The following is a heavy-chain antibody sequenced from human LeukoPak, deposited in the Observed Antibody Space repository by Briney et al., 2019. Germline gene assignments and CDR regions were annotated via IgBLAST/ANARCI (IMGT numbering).Heavy chain of an antibody. V-gene: IGHV4-4*07. Sequence: ASETMSLTCTVSGGSISGYFWTWIRQPAGKELEWIGRIYSSGTAYYNPSLESRVTISLDTFNNQFSLKVTSVTAADTAVYYCARGTEKTRISGYYSFDHWGRGLLVTVSS. D-gene: IGHD5-12*01. J-gene: IGHJ4*02. CDR2: IYSSGTA. CDR1: GGSISGYF. CDR3: ARGTEKTRISGYYSFDH.